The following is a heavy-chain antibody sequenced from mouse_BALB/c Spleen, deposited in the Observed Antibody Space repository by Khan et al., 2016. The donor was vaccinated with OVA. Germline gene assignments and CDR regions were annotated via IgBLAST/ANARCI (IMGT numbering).Heavy chain of an antibody. V-gene: IGHV2-6*02. J-gene: IGHJ4*01. D-gene: IGHD2-4*01. CDR1: GFSLTSYG. CDR3: ARKTHMITTGMDY. Sequence: QVQLKESGPGLVAPSQSLSITCTVSGFSLTSYGVHWVRQPPGKGLEWLVVIWSDGKTTYNSTLKSRLSISKDNSKCQVFLKMNSLQTDDTAMYYCARKTHMITTGMDYWGQGTSVTVSS. CDR2: IWSDGKT.